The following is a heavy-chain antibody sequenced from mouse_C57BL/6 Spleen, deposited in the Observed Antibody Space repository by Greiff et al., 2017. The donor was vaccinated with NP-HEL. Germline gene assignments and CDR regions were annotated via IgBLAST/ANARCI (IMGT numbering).Heavy chain of an antibody. CDR3: ARATVVATGDY. CDR1: GYTFTSYW. D-gene: IGHD1-1*01. J-gene: IGHJ2*01. CDR2: IDPSDSYT. V-gene: IGHV1-69*01. Sequence: QVQLQQPGAELVMPGASVKLSCKASGYTFTSYWMHWVKQRPGQGLEWIGEIDPSDSYTNYIQKFKGKSTLTVDKSSSTAYMQLSSLTSEDSAVYYCARATVVATGDYWGQGTTLTVSS.